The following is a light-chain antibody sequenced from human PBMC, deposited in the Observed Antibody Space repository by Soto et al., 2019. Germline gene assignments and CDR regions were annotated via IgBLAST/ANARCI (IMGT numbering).Light chain of an antibody. CDR2: AAS. CDR1: QSISSN. J-gene: IGKJ1*01. V-gene: IGKV3-15*01. Sequence: EIVMTQSPGTLSVSPGERATLSCRASQSISSNLAWYQQKPGQAPRLLIYAASSRATGVPARFSGSGSATEFTLTISSLQSEDFAVYYCQQYSNWPRTFGQGTKVDI. CDR3: QQYSNWPRT.